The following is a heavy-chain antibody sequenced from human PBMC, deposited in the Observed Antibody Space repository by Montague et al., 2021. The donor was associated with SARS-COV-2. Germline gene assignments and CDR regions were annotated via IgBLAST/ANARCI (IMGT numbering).Heavy chain of an antibody. CDR3: AILGGLAGNSFDF. D-gene: IGHD1-1*01. Sequence: SETLSLTCTVSSGSVYGHYLAWIRQPPGKGLECIAYIFYTGATYYNPSLGSRVSISVDTSKNQVALTVKSVTAADSAFYYCAILGGLAGNSFDFWGPGTFVIVSS. V-gene: IGHV4-59*02. J-gene: IGHJ3*01. CDR1: SGSVYGHY. CDR2: IFYTGAT.